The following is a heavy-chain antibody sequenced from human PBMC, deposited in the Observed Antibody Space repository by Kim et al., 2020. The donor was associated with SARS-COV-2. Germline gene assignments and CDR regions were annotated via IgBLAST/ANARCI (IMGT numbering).Heavy chain of an antibody. D-gene: IGHD6-13*01. J-gene: IGHJ3*02. CDR1: GYSFTSYW. V-gene: IGHV5-51*01. CDR2: IYPGYSDT. Sequence: GESLKISCKGSGYSFTSYWIGWVRQMPGKGLGWMGIIYPGYSDTRYSPSFQGQVTIPADKSFSTAYLQWSSLKASDTAMYYCARSGIAAASFAFDIWGQGNIVTVSS. CDR3: ARSGIAAASFAFDI.